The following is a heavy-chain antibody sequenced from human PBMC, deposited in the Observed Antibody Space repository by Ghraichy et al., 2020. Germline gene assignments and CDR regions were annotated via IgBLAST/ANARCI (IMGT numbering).Heavy chain of an antibody. CDR3: AKDPRGVIISNFDY. CDR1: GFTFSSYA. V-gene: IGHV3-23*01. J-gene: IGHJ4*02. D-gene: IGHD3-10*01. Sequence: GGSLRLSCAASGFTFSSYAMSWVRQAPGKGLEWVSAISGSGGSTYYAESVKGRFTISRDNSKNTLYLQMNSLRAEDTAVYYGAKDPRGVIISNFDYWGQGTLVTVSS. CDR2: ISGSGGST.